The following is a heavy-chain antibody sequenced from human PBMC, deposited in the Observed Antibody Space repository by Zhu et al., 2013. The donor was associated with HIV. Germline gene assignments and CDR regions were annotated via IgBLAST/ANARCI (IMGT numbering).Heavy chain of an antibody. Sequence: QVQLVQSGAEVKKPGASAKVSCKASGYTFTGYYMHWVRQAPGQGLEWMGWINPDSGGTNYAQKFQGRVTMTRDTSISTAYMDLSRLRSDDTAVYYCARGGPYSGYENYYFDYWGQGTLVTVSS. V-gene: IGHV1-2*02. D-gene: IGHD5-12*01. CDR2: INPDSGGT. CDR1: GYTFTGYY. CDR3: ARGGPYSGYENYYFDY. J-gene: IGHJ4*02.